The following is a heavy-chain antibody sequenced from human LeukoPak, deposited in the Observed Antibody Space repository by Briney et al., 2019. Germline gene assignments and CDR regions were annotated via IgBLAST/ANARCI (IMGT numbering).Heavy chain of an antibody. CDR3: ARGRDYGDYYQYYFDY. CDR2: INHSGST. J-gene: IGHJ4*02. D-gene: IGHD4-17*01. CDR1: GGSISSSSYY. V-gene: IGHV4-39*07. Sequence: SETLSLTCTVSGGSISSSSYYWSWIRQPPGKGLGWIGEINHSGSTNYNPSLKSRVTISVDTSKNQFSLKLSSVTAADTAVYYCARGRDYGDYYQYYFDYWGQGTLVTVSS.